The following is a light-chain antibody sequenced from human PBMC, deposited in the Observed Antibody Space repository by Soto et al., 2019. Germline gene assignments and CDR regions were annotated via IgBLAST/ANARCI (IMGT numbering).Light chain of an antibody. CDR3: QSYDSNMSGYF. Sequence: QSALTQPPSVSGAPGQRVTISCTGTSSNIGAGFDVHWYQYVPGTAPKLLIYGNDHRPSGVPDRFSGSKTGTSASLAITGLQAEDEADYYCQSYDSNMSGYFFGTGTKVTVL. V-gene: IGLV1-40*01. CDR1: SSNIGAGFD. J-gene: IGLJ1*01. CDR2: GND.